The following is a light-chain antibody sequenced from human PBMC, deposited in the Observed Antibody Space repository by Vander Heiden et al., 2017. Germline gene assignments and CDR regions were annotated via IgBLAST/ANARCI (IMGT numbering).Light chain of an antibody. Sequence: EIVLTQSPGTLSLSPGERASLSCSASQSVRNNYLAWYRQKPGQAPRLLIYGASSRATGIPDRFSGSGSGTDFTLTISSLEPEDFAVYFYQPYGSSRRTFGEGTKLEI. CDR2: GAS. CDR3: QPYGSSRRT. CDR1: QSVRNNY. J-gene: IGKJ2*01. V-gene: IGKV3-20*01.